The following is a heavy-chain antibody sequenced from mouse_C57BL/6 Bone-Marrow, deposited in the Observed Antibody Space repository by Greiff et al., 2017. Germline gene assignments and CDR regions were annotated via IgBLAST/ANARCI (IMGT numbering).Heavy chain of an antibody. CDR2: INYDGSST. D-gene: IGHD1-1*01. CDR3: ARGHYYGSSYYAMDY. V-gene: IGHV5-16*01. CDR1: GFTFSDYY. J-gene: IGHJ4*01. Sequence: DVKLVESEGGLVQPGSSMKLSCTASGFTFSDYYMAWVRQVPEKGLEWVANINYDGSSTYYLDSLKSRFIISRDNAKNILYLQMSSLKSEDTATYYCARGHYYGSSYYAMDYWGQGTSVTVSS.